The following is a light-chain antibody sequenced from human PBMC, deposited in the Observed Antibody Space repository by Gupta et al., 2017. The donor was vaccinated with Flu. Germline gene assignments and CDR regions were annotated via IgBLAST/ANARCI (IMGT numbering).Light chain of an antibody. CDR2: ENN. Sequence: QSVLTQPPSVSAAPGQKVTISCSGSSSNIGNNYVSWYQQLPGTAPKCLIYENNKRPSVIPDRFSGSKSGTSATLGITGLQTGDEADYYCGTWDSSLSAYVFGTGTKVTVL. J-gene: IGLJ1*01. CDR3: GTWDSSLSAYV. V-gene: IGLV1-51*02. CDR1: SSNIGNNY.